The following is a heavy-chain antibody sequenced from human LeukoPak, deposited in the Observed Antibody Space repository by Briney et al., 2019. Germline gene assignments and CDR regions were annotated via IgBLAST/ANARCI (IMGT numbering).Heavy chain of an antibody. D-gene: IGHD1-14*01. CDR2: ISSSSSYI. CDR3: ARDADRGPYYFDY. J-gene: IGHJ4*02. CDR1: GFTFSSYS. V-gene: IGHV3-21*01. Sequence: PGGSLRLSCAASGFTFSSYSMNWVRQAPGKELEWVSSISSSSSYIYYADSVKGRFTISRDNAKNSLYLQMNSLRAEDTAVYYCARDADRGPYYFDYWGQGTLVTVSS.